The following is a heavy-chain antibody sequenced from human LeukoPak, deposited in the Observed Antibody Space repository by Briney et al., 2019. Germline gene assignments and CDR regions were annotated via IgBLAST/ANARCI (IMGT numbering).Heavy chain of an antibody. Sequence: GGSLRLSCAASGFTFSSYAMSWFRQAPGKGLEWVGFIRSKAYGGTTEYAASVKGRFTISRDDSKSIAYLQMNSLKTEDTAVYYCSRARGQLEPPPTLFDYWGQGTLVTVSS. J-gene: IGHJ4*02. CDR2: IRSKAYGGTT. CDR1: GFTFSSYA. CDR3: SRARGQLEPPPTLFDY. V-gene: IGHV3-49*03. D-gene: IGHD1-1*01.